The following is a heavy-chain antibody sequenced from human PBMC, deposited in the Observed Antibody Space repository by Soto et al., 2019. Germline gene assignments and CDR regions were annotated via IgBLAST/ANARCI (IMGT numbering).Heavy chain of an antibody. D-gene: IGHD2-21*01. CDR3: ASTHIVVVADAFDI. CDR2: IYYSGTT. V-gene: IGHV4-59*01. Sequence: PSETLSLTCPVSGGSISSYYWSWIRQPPGKGLELLGYIYYSGTTNYNPSLKSRVTISVDTSKNQFSLKLSSVTAADTAVYYCASTHIVVVADAFDIWGQGTMVTVS. J-gene: IGHJ3*02. CDR1: GGSISSYY.